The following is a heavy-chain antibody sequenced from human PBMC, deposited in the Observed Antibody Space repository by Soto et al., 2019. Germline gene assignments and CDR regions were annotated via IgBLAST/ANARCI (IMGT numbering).Heavy chain of an antibody. D-gene: IGHD3-3*01. V-gene: IGHV3-53*01. CDR3: ASVKPEYYAMDV. Sequence: EVQLVESGGGLIQPGGSLRLCCAASGFTVSSTYISWVRQAPGKGLEWVSVIYSAGNTYYADSVKGRFTLSRDNSRNTVYLQMNTLRADDTAVYYCASVKPEYYAMDVWGQGTTVTVSS. J-gene: IGHJ6*02. CDR2: IYSAGNT. CDR1: GFTVSSTY.